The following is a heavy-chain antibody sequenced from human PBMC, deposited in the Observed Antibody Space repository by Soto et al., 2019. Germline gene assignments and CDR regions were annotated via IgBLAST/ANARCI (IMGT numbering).Heavy chain of an antibody. CDR1: GYPVTAYY. CDR3: ARGGGVGVAGSAAFDM. J-gene: IGHJ3*02. D-gene: IGHD3-3*01. V-gene: IGHV1-2*02. Sequence: QLHLVQSGAVVKKPGASVTVSCSASGYPVTAYYMHWVRQAPGRGLEWMGGINPATGAAKYPQTFQGRVTMPRDTSTSTVVKELCGLTSEDTAVFYCARGGGVGVAGSAAFDMWGQGTLVTVSS. CDR2: INPATGAA.